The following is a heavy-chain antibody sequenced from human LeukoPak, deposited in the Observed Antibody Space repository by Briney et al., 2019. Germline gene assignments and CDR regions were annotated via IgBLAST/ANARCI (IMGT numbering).Heavy chain of an antibody. CDR1: GFTFSSYA. Sequence: GGSLRLSCVASGFTFSSYAMSWVRQAPGKGLEWVSSISGSGGSTYYADSVKGRFTISRANSENTLYVQMNSLRAEDTAVYYCAKDLVTGSLDYWGQGTLVTVSS. J-gene: IGHJ4*02. CDR2: ISGSGGST. D-gene: IGHD3-10*01. CDR3: AKDLVTGSLDY. V-gene: IGHV3-23*01.